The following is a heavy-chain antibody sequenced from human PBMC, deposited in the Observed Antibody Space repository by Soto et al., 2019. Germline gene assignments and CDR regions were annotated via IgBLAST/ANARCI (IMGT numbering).Heavy chain of an antibody. CDR3: AEEGIRDVRSVSAFLLNRSSDL. V-gene: IGHV3-66*01. Sequence: KGLEWVSVIYSGGSTYYADSVKGRFTISRDNAKNSLYLQMNSLRDEDTVFFFKAEEGIRDVRSVSAFLLNRSSDL. J-gene: IGHJ2*01. CDR2: IYSGGST. D-gene: IGHD3-10*02.